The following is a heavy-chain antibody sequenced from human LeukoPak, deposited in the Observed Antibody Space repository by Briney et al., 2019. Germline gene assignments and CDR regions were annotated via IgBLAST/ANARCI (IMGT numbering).Heavy chain of an antibody. CDR1: GFGFSDYW. J-gene: IGHJ4*02. Sequence: GGPLRLSCAASGFGFSDYWMSWVRQAPGKGLEWVANIKQDGSEECYVDSVKGRFTISRDNAKNSLYLQMNSLRAEDTAVYYCASGRQLGYWGQGTLVTVSS. CDR2: IKQDGSEE. V-gene: IGHV3-7*01. D-gene: IGHD6-13*01. CDR3: ASGRQLGY.